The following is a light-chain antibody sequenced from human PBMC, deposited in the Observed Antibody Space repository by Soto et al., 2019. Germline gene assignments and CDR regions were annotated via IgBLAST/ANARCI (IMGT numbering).Light chain of an antibody. Sequence: ALTQPASVSGSPGQSITISCTGTSSDVGTYNLVSWFQQHPGEAPKLMIYEGTKRPSGVSNRFSGSKSGNTASLTISGLQAEDEAHYYCCSYAGSDTMLFGGGTKVTVL. CDR1: SSDVGTYNL. CDR2: EGT. V-gene: IGLV2-23*01. J-gene: IGLJ2*01. CDR3: CSYAGSDTML.